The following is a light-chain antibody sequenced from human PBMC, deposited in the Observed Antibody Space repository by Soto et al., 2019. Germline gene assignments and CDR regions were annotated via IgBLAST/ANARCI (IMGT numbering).Light chain of an antibody. CDR3: QQRSNWPLT. CDR1: QSVSRY. V-gene: IGKV3-11*01. J-gene: IGKJ4*01. CDR2: DAS. Sequence: EIVLTQSPGTLSLSPGEIATLSCRASQSVSRYLAWYQQKPGQTPRLLIYDASNRAAGIPARFSGSGSGTEFTLTISSLEPEDFEVYYCQQRSNWPLTFGGGTKVDIK.